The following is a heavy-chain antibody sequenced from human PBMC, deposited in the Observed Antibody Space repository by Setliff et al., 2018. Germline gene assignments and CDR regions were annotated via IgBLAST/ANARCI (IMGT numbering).Heavy chain of an antibody. J-gene: IGHJ4*02. V-gene: IGHV3-30*02. CDR1: GFTFSSYG. CDR3: AKDRWYYDSSGYYLFDY. CDR2: IRYDGSNK. D-gene: IGHD3-22*01. Sequence: GGSLRLSCAASGFTFSSYGMHWVLQAPGKGLEWVAFIRYDGSNKFYADSVKGRFTISRDNSKNTLYLQMNSLRAEDTAVYYCAKDRWYYDSSGYYLFDYWGQGTLVTVSS.